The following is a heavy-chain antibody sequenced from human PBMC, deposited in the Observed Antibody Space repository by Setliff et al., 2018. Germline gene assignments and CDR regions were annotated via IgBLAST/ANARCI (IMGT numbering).Heavy chain of an antibody. CDR2: IYVSTGST. D-gene: IGHD3-3*02. Sequence: SETLSLTCTVSGDSISSGIYHWSWIRQSAGKGLEWIGRIYVSTGSTNYDPSLKSRVSISVDRSKNQLSLNLTSVTAADTAVYYCARAGFELGQYNWFDPWGQGTLVTVSS. CDR3: ARAGFELGQYNWFDP. V-gene: IGHV4-61*02. CDR1: GDSISSGIYH. J-gene: IGHJ5*02.